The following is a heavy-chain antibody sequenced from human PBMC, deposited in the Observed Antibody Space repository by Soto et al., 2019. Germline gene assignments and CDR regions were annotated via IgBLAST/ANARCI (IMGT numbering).Heavy chain of an antibody. CDR3: AREREQVYTDDAFDI. D-gene: IGHD6-6*01. CDR2: IIPIFGTA. J-gene: IGHJ3*02. CDR1: GGTFSSYA. Sequence: GASVKVSCKASGGTFSSYAISWVRQAPGQGLEWMGGIIPIFGTANYAQKFQGRVTITADKSTSTAYMELSSLRSEDTAVYYCAREREQVYTDDAFDIWGQGTMVTVSS. V-gene: IGHV1-69*06.